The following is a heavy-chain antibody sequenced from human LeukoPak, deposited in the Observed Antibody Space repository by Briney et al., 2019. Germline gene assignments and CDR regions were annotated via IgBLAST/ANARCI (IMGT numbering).Heavy chain of an antibody. V-gene: IGHV1-18*01. J-gene: IGHJ4*02. CDR2: ISAYNGNT. CDR1: GYTFTSYG. CDR3: ARDSGPTTYYDFWSGYYVYYFDY. Sequence: ASMKVSCKASGYTFTSYGISWVRQAPGQGLEWMGWISAYNGNTNYAQKLQGRVTMTTDTSTSTAYMELRSLRSDDTAVYYCARDSGPTTYYDFWSGYYVYYFDYWGQGTLVTVSS. D-gene: IGHD3-3*01.